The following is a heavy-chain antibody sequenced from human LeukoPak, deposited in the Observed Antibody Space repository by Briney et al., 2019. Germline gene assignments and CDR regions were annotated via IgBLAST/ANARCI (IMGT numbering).Heavy chain of an antibody. V-gene: IGHV4-39*01. J-gene: IGHJ6*03. Sequence: PSETLSLTCTVSGGSISSSSYYWGWIRQPPGKGLEWVGSIYYSGSTYYNPSLKSRVTISVDTSKNQFSLKLSSVTAADTAVYYCARHSFTMVRRVIFLRYYYYMDVWGKGTTVTVSS. CDR2: IYYSGST. D-gene: IGHD3-10*01. CDR1: GGSISSSSYY. CDR3: ARHSFTMVRRVIFLRYYYYMDV.